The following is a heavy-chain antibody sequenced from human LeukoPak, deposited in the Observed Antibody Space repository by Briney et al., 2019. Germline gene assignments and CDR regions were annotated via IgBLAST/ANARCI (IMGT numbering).Heavy chain of an antibody. Sequence: PGGSLRLSCAASGFSFSSYWMHWVRQAPGKGLVWVSRINSDGSTINYADSVKGRFTISRDNAKNTLSLQMNSLRAEDTAVYYCARAEVGGDYSKFDYWGQGTLVTVSS. CDR1: GFSFSSYW. CDR3: ARAEVGGDYSKFDY. V-gene: IGHV3-74*01. D-gene: IGHD2-21*01. J-gene: IGHJ4*02. CDR2: INSDGSTI.